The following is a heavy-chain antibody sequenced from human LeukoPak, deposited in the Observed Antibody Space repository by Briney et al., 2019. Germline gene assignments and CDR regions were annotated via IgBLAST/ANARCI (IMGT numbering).Heavy chain of an antibody. V-gene: IGHV3-74*01. CDR2: INSDGSST. J-gene: IGHJ6*02. CDR1: GFTFSSYW. CDR3: AREEYCSGGSCYMGWYGMDV. D-gene: IGHD2-15*01. Sequence: GVSLRLSCAASGFTFSSYWMHWVRQAPGKGLVWVSRINSDGSSTSYADSVKGRFTISRDNAKNTLYLQMNSLRAEDTAVYYCAREEYCSGGSCYMGWYGMDVWGQGTTVTVSS.